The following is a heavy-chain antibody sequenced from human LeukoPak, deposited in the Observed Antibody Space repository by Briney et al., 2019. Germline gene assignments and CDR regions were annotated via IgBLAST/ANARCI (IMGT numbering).Heavy chain of an antibody. Sequence: QSGGSLRLSCAASGFTFSSYAMHWVRQAPGKGLEWVAVIWYDGSNKYYADSVKGRFTISRDNSKNTLYLQMDSLRAEDTAVFYCAKEKVSYFLNGDFDIWGQGTMVTVSS. CDR3: AKEKVSYFLNGDFDI. J-gene: IGHJ3*02. CDR1: GFTFSSYA. CDR2: IWYDGSNK. D-gene: IGHD2-8*01. V-gene: IGHV3-33*06.